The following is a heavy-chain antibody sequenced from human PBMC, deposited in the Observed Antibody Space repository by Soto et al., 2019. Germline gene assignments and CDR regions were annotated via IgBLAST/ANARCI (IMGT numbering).Heavy chain of an antibody. D-gene: IGHD6-13*01. CDR3: AKDIGSSSWYWSATLDY. Sequence: QVQLVESGGGVVQPGRSLRLSCAASGFTFSSYGMHWVRQAPGKGLEWVAVVSYDGSNKYYADSVKGRFTISRDNSKSTLYLQMNSPRAEDTAVYYCAKDIGSSSWYWSATLDYWGQGTLVNVSS. CDR1: GFTFSSYG. CDR2: VSYDGSNK. J-gene: IGHJ4*02. V-gene: IGHV3-30*18.